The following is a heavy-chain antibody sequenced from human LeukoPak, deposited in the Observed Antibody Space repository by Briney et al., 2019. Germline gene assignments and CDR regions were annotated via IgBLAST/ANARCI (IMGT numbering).Heavy chain of an antibody. J-gene: IGHJ4*02. CDR2: ISWNSGSI. V-gene: IGHV3-9*03. D-gene: IGHD3-9*01. CDR1: GFTFDDYA. Sequence: PGRSLRLSCAASGFTFDDYAMHWVRQAPGKGLEWVSGISWNSGSIGYADSVKGRFTISRDNAKNSLYLQMNSLRAEDMALYYCAKDIGSDILTGYCRGMDYWGQGTLVTVSS. CDR3: AKDIGSDILTGYCRGMDY.